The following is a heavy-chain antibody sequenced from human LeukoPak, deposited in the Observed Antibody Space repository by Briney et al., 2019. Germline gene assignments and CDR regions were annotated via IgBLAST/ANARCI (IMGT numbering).Heavy chain of an antibody. D-gene: IGHD5-24*01. CDR2: IKQDGSGK. J-gene: IGHJ4*02. Sequence: GGSLRLSCAASGFTFSSYWMSWVRQAPGKGLEWVANIKQDGSGKYYVDSVKGRFTISRDNAKNSLYLQMNSLRAEDTAVYYCARDNVEMATITHDYWGQGTLVTVSS. CDR1: GFTFSSYW. CDR3: ARDNVEMATITHDY. V-gene: IGHV3-7*01.